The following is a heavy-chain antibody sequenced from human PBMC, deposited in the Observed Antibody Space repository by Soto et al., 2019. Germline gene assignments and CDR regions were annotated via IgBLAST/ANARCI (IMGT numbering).Heavy chain of an antibody. CDR1: GYTFTGYY. Sequence: ASVKVSCKASGYTFTGYYMHWVRQAPGQGLEWMGWINPNSGGTNYAQKFQGRVTMTRDTSISTAYMELSRLRSDDTAVYYCARAVTVKRSGGSCPLGYWGQGTLVTVSS. CDR2: INPNSGGT. CDR3: ARAVTVKRSGGSCPLGY. D-gene: IGHD2-15*01. V-gene: IGHV1-2*02. J-gene: IGHJ4*02.